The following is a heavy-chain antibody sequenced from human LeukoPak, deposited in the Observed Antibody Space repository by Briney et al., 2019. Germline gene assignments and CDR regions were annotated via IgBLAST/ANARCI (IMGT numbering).Heavy chain of an antibody. CDR3: ARDRDYDGGMDV. CDR2: IWYDGSNK. V-gene: IGHV3-33*01. Sequence: GGSLRLSCSASGFTFSSYGMHWVRQAPGKGLEWVAVIWYDGSNKYYADSVKGRFTISRDNAKNSLYLQITSLRAEDTAVYYCARDRDYDGGMDVWGQGTTVTVSS. CDR1: GFTFSSYG. J-gene: IGHJ6*02. D-gene: IGHD4-17*01.